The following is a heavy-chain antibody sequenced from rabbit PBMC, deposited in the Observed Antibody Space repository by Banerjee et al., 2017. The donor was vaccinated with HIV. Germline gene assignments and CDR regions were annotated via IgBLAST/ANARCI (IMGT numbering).Heavy chain of an antibody. CDR2: IYITTGST. Sequence: QSLEESGGDLVKPGASLTLTCTASGFSFSSTYYMCWVRQAPGKGLEWIACIYITTGSTYYASWAKGRFTISKTSSTTVTLQMTSLTAADTATYFCARRDGGYVAYGYAYYGMDLWGPGTLVTVS. CDR1: GFSFSSTYY. J-gene: IGHJ6*01. CDR3: ARRDGGYVAYGYAYYGMDL. V-gene: IGHV1S40*01. D-gene: IGHD6-1*01.